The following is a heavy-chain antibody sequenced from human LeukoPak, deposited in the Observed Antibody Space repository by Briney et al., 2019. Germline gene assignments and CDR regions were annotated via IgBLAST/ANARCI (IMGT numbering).Heavy chain of an antibody. V-gene: IGHV4-39*01. D-gene: IGHD3-10*01. J-gene: IGHJ4*02. Sequence: SETLSLTCTVSGGSISSNNLYWGWIRQPPGKGLEWIGNIYSGGTTYYNPSLMSRVTISVDTSKNQFSLKLSSVTAADTAVYYCARTRYYYNSRGYGAPYYFDYWGQGTLVTVSS. CDR2: IYSGGTT. CDR1: GGSISSNNLY. CDR3: ARTRYYYNSRGYGAPYYFDY.